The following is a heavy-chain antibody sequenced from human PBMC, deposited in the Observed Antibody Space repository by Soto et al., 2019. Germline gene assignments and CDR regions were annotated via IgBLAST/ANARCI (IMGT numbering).Heavy chain of an antibody. D-gene: IGHD2-15*01. CDR1: GYTFTGYY. V-gene: IGHV1-2*04. Sequence: ASVKVSCKASGYTFTGYYMHWVRQAPGQGLEWMGWINPNSGGTNYAQKFQGWVAMTRDTSISTAYMELSRLRSDDTAVYYCARDLAPTTDCSGGSCYRYYYYYYGMDVWGQGTTVTVSS. J-gene: IGHJ6*02. CDR3: ARDLAPTTDCSGGSCYRYYYYYYGMDV. CDR2: INPNSGGT.